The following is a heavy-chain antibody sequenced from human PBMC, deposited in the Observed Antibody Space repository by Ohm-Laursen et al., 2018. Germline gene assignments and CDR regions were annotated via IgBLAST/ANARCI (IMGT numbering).Heavy chain of an antibody. J-gene: IGHJ5*02. D-gene: IGHD4-17*01. V-gene: IGHV4-34*01. CDR2: INHSGST. Sequence: SETLSLTCAVYGGSFSGYYWSWIRQPPGKGLEWIGEINHSGSTNYNPSLKSRVTISVDTSKNQFSLKLSSVTAADTAAYYCARGLLATVTSGGWFDPWGQGTLVTVSS. CDR1: GGSFSGYY. CDR3: ARGLLATVTSGGWFDP.